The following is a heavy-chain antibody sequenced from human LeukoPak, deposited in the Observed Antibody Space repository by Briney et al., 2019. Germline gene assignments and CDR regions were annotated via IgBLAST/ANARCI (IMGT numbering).Heavy chain of an antibody. D-gene: IGHD3-22*01. CDR2: IYHSGST. J-gene: IGHJ4*02. Sequence: SETLSHPRTVSGGSISSYYWSWIRQPPGKRLEWIGYIYHSGSTNYNPSLKSRVTISVDTSTNQFSLKMRSVTAADTAVYYCARHFFDSGDYFDNWGQGTLVTVSS. V-gene: IGHV4-59*08. CDR1: GGSISSYY. CDR3: ARHFFDSGDYFDN.